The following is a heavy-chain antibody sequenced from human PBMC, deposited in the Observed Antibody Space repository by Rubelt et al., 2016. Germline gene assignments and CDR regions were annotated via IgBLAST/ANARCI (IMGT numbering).Heavy chain of an antibody. CDR1: GASFGDYY. CDR3: ARDSLTQLKGVPLDS. V-gene: IGHV4-34*02. J-gene: IGHJ4*02. D-gene: IGHD1-1*01. CDR2: VNSDGHT. Sequence: QLQQGGARILKPSETLSLTCDLHGASFGDYYWAWIRQSPHKGLEWIGEVNSDGHTNYSPSFEGRVTLFVDTSKSQFCLMVTPVTAADTATYYCARDSLTQLKGVPLDSWGQGTPVSVSS.